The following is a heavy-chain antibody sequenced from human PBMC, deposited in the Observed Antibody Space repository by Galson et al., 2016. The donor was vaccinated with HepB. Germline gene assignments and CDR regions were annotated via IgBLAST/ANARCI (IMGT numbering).Heavy chain of an antibody. J-gene: IGHJ4*02. CDR2: ISYDGSNK. CDR3: AKDGRMYWSNASYHDHFHY. CDR1: GFTFSSYG. V-gene: IGHV3-30*18. D-gene: IGHD2-2*01. Sequence: SLRLSCAASGFTFSSYGMHWVRQAPGKGLEWVAFISYDGSNKKYADSVKGRFTISRDNSKKTLYLQMTSLSAEDTAVYYCAKDGRMYWSNASYHDHFHYWGQGTLVTVSS.